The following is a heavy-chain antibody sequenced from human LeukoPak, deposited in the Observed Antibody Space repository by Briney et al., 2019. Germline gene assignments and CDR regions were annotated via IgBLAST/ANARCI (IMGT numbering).Heavy chain of an antibody. V-gene: IGHV2-5*01. CDR3: AHQAYYDFWSGYYYYYYMDV. CDR2: IYWNDDK. D-gene: IGHD3-3*01. J-gene: IGHJ6*03. Sequence: ESGPTLVNPRQTLTLTCTFSGFSLRTSGVGVGWIRQPPGKALEWLALIYWNDDKRYSPSLKSRLTITKDTSKNQVVLTMTNMDPVDTATYYCAHQAYYDFWSGYYYYYYMDVWGKGTTVTVSS. CDR1: GFSLRTSGVG.